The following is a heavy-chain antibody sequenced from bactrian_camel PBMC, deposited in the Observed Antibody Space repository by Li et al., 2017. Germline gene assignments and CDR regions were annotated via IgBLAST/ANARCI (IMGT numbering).Heavy chain of an antibody. J-gene: IGHJ4*01. D-gene: IGHD8*01. V-gene: IGHV3S40*01. Sequence: VQLVESGGGSVQTGGSLRLSCASSGSIYGTLCMGWVRQAPGKEREGVAAISPASGRRYYGDSVKGRSTISRDNPKNTLYLHMDSLKPEDTAMYYCAASRARCLPVSWTRETQYDYWGQGTQVTVS. CDR1: GSIYGTLC. CDR2: ISPASGRR. CDR3: AASRARCLPVSWTRETQYDY.